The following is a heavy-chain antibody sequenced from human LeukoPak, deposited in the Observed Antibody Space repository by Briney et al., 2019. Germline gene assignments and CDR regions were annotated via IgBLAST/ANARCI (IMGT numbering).Heavy chain of an antibody. D-gene: IGHD6-6*01. CDR1: GFTFSCYS. J-gene: IGHJ3*02. Sequence: GGSLRLSCAASGFTFSCYSMNWVRQAPGKGLEWVSSISSSSSYIYYADSVKGRFTISRDNAKNSLYLQMNSLRAEDTAVYYCARADSSSDAFDIWGQGTMVTVSS. CDR3: ARADSSSDAFDI. V-gene: IGHV3-21*01. CDR2: ISSSSSYI.